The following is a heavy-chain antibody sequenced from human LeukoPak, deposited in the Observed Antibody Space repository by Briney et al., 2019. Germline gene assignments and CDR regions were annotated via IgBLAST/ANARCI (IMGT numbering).Heavy chain of an antibody. V-gene: IGHV4-4*02. CDR2: IYHSGST. CDR3: ARFSDTAMANFDY. D-gene: IGHD5-18*01. J-gene: IGHJ4*02. Sequence: SETLSLTCAVSGGSISSSNWWSWVRQPPGKGLEWIGEIYHSGSTNYNPSLKSRVTISVDKSKNQFSLKLSSVTAADTAVYYCARFSDTAMANFDYWGQGTLVTVSS. CDR1: GGSISSSNW.